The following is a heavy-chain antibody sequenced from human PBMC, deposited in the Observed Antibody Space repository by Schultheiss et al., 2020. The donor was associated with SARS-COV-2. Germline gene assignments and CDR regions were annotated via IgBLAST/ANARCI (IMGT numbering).Heavy chain of an antibody. V-gene: IGHV1-2*02. D-gene: IGHD5-18*01. CDR2: INPNSGGT. J-gene: IGHJ4*02. CDR3: ARVRGGYSYGPLSY. Sequence: ASVKVSCKASGNTFTGYHLHWVRRAPGQGLEWMGWINPNSGGTNYAQKLQGRVTMTTDTSTSTAYMELRSLRSDDTAVYYCARVRGGYSYGPLSYWGQGTLVTVSS. CDR1: GNTFTGYH.